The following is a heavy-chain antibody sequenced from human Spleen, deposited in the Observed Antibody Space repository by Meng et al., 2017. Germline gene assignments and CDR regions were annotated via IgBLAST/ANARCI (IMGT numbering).Heavy chain of an antibody. V-gene: IGHV3-48*03. Sequence: GGSLRLSCAASGFIFRSYEMNWVRQTPGKGLEWISYISSSTSTMYYADSVKGRFSISRDNAKNTLYLQMNSLRAEDTAVYYCTNDRLNHWGQGTLVTVSS. J-gene: IGHJ1*01. CDR1: GFIFRSYE. CDR2: ISSSTSTM. CDR3: TNDRLNH. D-gene: IGHD1-1*01.